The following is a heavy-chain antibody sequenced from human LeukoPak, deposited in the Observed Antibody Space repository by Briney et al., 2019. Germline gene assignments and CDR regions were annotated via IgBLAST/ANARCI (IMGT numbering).Heavy chain of an antibody. D-gene: IGHD6-13*01. CDR2: ISYSGTT. J-gene: IGHJ4*02. CDR3: ARHLRGGSIWFDY. V-gene: IGHV4-39*01. CDR1: GGSISSGSYY. Sequence: SETLSLTCTLSGGSISSGSYYSGWVRQPPGKGLEWIGSISYSGTTYYNLSLKSRVTLSVDTSKNQFSLKLSSVTAADTALYYCARHLRGGSIWFDYWGQGTLVTVSS.